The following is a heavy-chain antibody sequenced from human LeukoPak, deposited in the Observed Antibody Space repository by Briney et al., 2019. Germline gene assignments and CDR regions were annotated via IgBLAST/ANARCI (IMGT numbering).Heavy chain of an antibody. J-gene: IGHJ5*02. V-gene: IGHV1-2*06. CDR2: INPSSGGT. Sequence: GASVKVSCKASGYTFTDYYIHWVRQAPGQGLEWMGRINPSSGGTNYAQKFQGRVTMTRDTSINTALMELSRLRSDDTAVYYCAKGGGVVATIWWYESWGQGTLVTVSS. CDR3: AKGGGVVATIWWYES. D-gene: IGHD5-12*01. CDR1: GYTFTDYY.